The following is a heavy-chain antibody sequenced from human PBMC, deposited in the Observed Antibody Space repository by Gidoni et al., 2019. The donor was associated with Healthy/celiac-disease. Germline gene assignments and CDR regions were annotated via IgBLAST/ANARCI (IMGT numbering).Heavy chain of an antibody. Sequence: QVQLVQSGAEVKKPGASVKVSCKASGYTFTSYDINWVRQATGQGLEWMGWMNPNSGNTGYAQKFQGRVTMTRNTSISTAYMELSSLRSEDTAVYYCARSHLGDFWSGYYQLDYYYYGMDVWGQGTTVTVSS. J-gene: IGHJ6*02. CDR1: GYTFTSYD. D-gene: IGHD3-3*01. CDR2: MNPNSGNT. CDR3: ARSHLGDFWSGYYQLDYYYYGMDV. V-gene: IGHV1-8*01.